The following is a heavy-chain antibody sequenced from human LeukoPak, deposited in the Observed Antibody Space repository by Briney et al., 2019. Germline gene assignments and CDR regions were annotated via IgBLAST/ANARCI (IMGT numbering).Heavy chain of an antibody. CDR2: IYTSGST. D-gene: IGHD5-12*01. CDR3: ARDLRGYDRSWFDP. J-gene: IGHJ5*02. CDR1: GGSISSYY. V-gene: IGHV4-4*07. Sequence: PSETLSLTCTVSGGSISSYYWSWIRQPAGKGLEWIGRIYTSGSTNYNPSPERRLTMSVDTSKNQFSLKLSSVTAADTAVYYCARDLRGYDRSWFDPWGQGTLVTVSP.